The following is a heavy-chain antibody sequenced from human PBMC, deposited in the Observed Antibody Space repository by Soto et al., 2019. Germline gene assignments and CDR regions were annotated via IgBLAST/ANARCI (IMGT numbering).Heavy chain of an antibody. D-gene: IGHD1-26*01. CDR2: IIPIFGTA. J-gene: IGHJ4*02. CDR3: ASKIVGATTRLCSDY. V-gene: IGHV1-69*06. Sequence: QVQLVQSGAEVKKPGSSVKVSCKASGGTFSSYAISWVRQAPGQGLEWMGGIIPIFGTANYAQKVQGRVTITADKSTSIAYMELGSLRSEATAVYYCASKIVGATTRLCSDYWGQGTLVTVSS. CDR1: GGTFSSYA.